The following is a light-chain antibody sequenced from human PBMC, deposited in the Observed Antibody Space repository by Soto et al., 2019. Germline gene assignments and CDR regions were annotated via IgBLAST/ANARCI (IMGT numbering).Light chain of an antibody. V-gene: IGKV1-5*03. CDR2: KAS. CDR3: VSAYS. J-gene: IGKJ2*03. CDR1: QSISNW. Sequence: DIRVTMSPATVSSTLEDRVTITCRASQSISNWLAWHQQKTGRAPKLLIYKASSLESGVPSRFNGSGSGTEFTLTFCFLQADGFRTCNTVSAYSFS.